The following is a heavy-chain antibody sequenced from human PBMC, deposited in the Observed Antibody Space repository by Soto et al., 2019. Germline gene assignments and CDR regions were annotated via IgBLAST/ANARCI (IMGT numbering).Heavy chain of an antibody. CDR3: ARPKGSYSSGYYYFDY. J-gene: IGHJ4*02. D-gene: IGHD6-19*01. Sequence: QVQLVQSGAEVKQPGSSVKVSCQTSVGTFCTSAIYWVRLAPGQGLEWMGAIIPLFGTADYAQKFQGRVTITADESTSTAYMELSSRRSADTAVYYCARPKGSYSSGYYYFDYWGQGTLVTVSS. V-gene: IGHV1-69*01. CDR2: IIPLFGTA. CDR1: VGTFCTSA.